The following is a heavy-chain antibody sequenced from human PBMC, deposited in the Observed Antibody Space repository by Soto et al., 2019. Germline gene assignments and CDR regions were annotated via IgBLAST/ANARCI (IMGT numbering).Heavy chain of an antibody. CDR3: ARDRDYGDYVGWFDP. D-gene: IGHD4-17*01. Sequence: PGGSLRLSCAASGFTFSSYWMHWVRQAPGKGLVWVSRINSDGSSTSYADSVKGRFTISRDNAKNTLYLQMNSLRAEDTAVYYCARDRDYGDYVGWFDPWGQGTLVTVSS. CDR1: GFTFSSYW. J-gene: IGHJ5*02. V-gene: IGHV3-74*01. CDR2: INSDGSST.